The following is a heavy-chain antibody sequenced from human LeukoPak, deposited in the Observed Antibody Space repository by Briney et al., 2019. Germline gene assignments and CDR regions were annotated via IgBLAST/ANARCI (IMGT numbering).Heavy chain of an antibody. V-gene: IGHV4-59*01. CDR2: VYYSGST. J-gene: IGHJ5*02. Sequence: SETLSLTCTVSGGSISTYYWSWIRQPPGKGLEWIGYVYYSGSTNYNPSLKSRVTISVDTSKNQFSLKLSSVTAADTAVHYCARATLRYFDWPSRFDPWGQGTLVTVSS. CDR1: GGSISTYY. D-gene: IGHD3-9*01. CDR3: ARATLRYFDWPSRFDP.